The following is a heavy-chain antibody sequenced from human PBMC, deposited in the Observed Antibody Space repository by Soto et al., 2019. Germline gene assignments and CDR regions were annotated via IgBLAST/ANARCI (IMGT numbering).Heavy chain of an antibody. CDR3: ARDYYGSGAPDHYGLDV. CDR1: GYTFTNYG. CDR2: ISTYTGTT. D-gene: IGHD3-10*01. J-gene: IGHJ6*02. Sequence: QVQMVQSGAEVKKPGASVKVSCKASGYTFTNYGISWVRQAPGQGLEWLGWISTYTGTTDYAQNLQGRLTMTTDTSTTTAYLELWSLRSDDTAVYYCARDYYGSGAPDHYGLDVWGQGTTVTVSS. V-gene: IGHV1-18*01.